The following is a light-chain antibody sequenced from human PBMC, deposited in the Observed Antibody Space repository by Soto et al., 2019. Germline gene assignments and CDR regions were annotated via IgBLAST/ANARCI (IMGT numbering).Light chain of an antibody. CDR2: DVS. V-gene: IGKV1-5*01. CDR3: QQVNSYPLT. J-gene: IGKJ4*01. Sequence: DIQMTQSPSTLSGSVGDRVTITCRASQSIGDSLAWYQQKPGRAPYLLISDVSSLERGVPSRFSGSGSGTEFTLTISSLQPEDFAAYYCQQVNSYPLTFGGGTKVDI. CDR1: QSIGDS.